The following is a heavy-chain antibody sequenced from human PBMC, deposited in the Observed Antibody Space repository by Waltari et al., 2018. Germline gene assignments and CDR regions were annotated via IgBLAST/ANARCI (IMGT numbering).Heavy chain of an antibody. CDR1: GGSITTHY. CDR2: SHHSGNT. Sequence: QVQLQESGPGLVKPSETLSLTCTVSGGSITTHYWNWIRQPPGKGREWIGYSHHSGNTKYTPSLKSRVTLSVDTSKNQFSLKLSSVTAADTAVYYCARWGANSGNSLHAFDIWGQGVMVTVSS. CDR3: ARWGANSGNSLHAFDI. V-gene: IGHV4-59*11. D-gene: IGHD1-26*01. J-gene: IGHJ3*02.